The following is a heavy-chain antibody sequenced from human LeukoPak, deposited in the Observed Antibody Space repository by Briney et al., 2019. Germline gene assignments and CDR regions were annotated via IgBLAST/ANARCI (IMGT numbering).Heavy chain of an antibody. CDR1: GGSISSYY. V-gene: IGHV4-59*01. CDR2: IYYSGIT. CDR3: ARLRALSYYDSSGNMYYFEY. J-gene: IGHJ4*02. Sequence: LETLSLTCTVSGGSISSYYWSWVRQPPGKGLEWIGFIYYSGITDYNPSLKSRVTISVDTSKNQFSLKLTSVTAADTAVYYCARLRALSYYDSSGNMYYFEYWGQGTLVTVSS. D-gene: IGHD3-22*01.